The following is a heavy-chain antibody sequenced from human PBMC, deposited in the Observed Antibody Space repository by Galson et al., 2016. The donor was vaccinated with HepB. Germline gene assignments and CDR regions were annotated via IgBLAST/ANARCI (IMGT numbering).Heavy chain of an antibody. Sequence: SLRLSCAASGFTVSNNYMRWVRQAPGKGLEWVSLTYSGGSTYYADSVKGRFTISRDSSKNTLYLQMNSLRAEDTAVYYCARNRHCSGGSCYGAWGQGTLVTVSS. J-gene: IGHJ5*02. V-gene: IGHV3-66*01. CDR1: GFTVSNNY. CDR3: ARNRHCSGGSCYGA. D-gene: IGHD2-15*01. CDR2: TYSGGST.